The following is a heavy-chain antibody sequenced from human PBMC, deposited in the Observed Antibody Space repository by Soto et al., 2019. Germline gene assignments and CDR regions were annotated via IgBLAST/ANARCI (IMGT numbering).Heavy chain of an antibody. J-gene: IGHJ4*02. CDR3: ARDSSYYDFWSGYYPVFHY. V-gene: IGHV3-7*01. Sequence: GGSLRLSCAASGFTFSSYWMSWVRQAPGKGLEWVANIKQDGSEKYYVDSVKGRFTISRDDAKNSLYLQMNSLRAEDTAVYYCARDSSYYDFWSGYYPVFHYWGQGTLVTVS. D-gene: IGHD3-3*01. CDR1: GFTFSSYW. CDR2: IKQDGSEK.